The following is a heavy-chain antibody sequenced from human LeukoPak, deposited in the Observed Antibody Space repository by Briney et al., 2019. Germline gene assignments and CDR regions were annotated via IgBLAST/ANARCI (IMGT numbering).Heavy chain of an antibody. V-gene: IGHV4-59*01. CDR1: DDSITIFY. Sequence: PSETLSLTCSVSDDSITIFYWTWIRQPPGKGLEWIGYVDHTGSTNFNPSLNGRVSISRDTTKNLFSLRLRSVTAADTAVYFCARGRVSSSTWYSTYYYYFYMDLWGKGTTVTVSS. CDR3: ARGRVSSSTWYSTYYYYFYMDL. J-gene: IGHJ6*03. D-gene: IGHD6-13*01. CDR2: VDHTGST.